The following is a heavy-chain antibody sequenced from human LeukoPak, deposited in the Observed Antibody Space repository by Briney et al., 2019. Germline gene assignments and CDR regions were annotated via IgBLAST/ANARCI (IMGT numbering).Heavy chain of an antibody. CDR2: IYYSGST. CDR3: ARDHDPNYFDY. V-gene: IGHV4-30-4*01. Sequence: SETLSLTCTVSGCSISSGDNYWSWIRQPPGKGLEWIGYIYYSGSTYYNPSLKSRVTISVDTSKNQFSLKLSSVTAADTAVYYCARDHDPNYFDYWGQGTLVTVSS. D-gene: IGHD3-16*01. CDR1: GCSISSGDNY. J-gene: IGHJ4*02.